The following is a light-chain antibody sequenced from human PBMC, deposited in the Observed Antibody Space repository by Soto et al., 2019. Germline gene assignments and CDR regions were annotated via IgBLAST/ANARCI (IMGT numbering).Light chain of an antibody. V-gene: IGLV2-23*01. CDR1: SSNIGNNY. CDR2: EGN. J-gene: IGLJ2*01. Sequence: QSVLTQSPSVSAAPGQTVTISCSGSSSNIGNNYVSWYQQLPGTAPKLMIYEGNKRPSGVSNRFSGSKSGNTASLTISGLQAEDEADYYCWSYAGSNTVVFGGGTKLTVL. CDR3: WSYAGSNTVV.